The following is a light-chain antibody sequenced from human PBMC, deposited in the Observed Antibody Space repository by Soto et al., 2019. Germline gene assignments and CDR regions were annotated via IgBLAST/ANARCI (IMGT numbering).Light chain of an antibody. CDR3: SSYTTSSTI. CDR2: EVS. V-gene: IGLV2-14*01. J-gene: IGLJ2*01. Sequence: QPVLTQPASVSGSPGQSITISCTGTSSDVGGYNYVSWYQHYPGKAPKLMIFEVSNRPSGVSNRFSGSKSGNTASLTISGLQAEDEADYYCSSYTTSSTIFGGGTKLTVL. CDR1: SSDVGGYNY.